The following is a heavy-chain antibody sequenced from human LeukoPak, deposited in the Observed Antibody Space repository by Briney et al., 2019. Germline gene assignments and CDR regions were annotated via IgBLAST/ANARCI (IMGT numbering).Heavy chain of an antibody. J-gene: IGHJ4*02. V-gene: IGHV4-30-2*01. D-gene: IGHD3-22*01. Sequence: PSETLSLTCAVSGGSISSGGYSWGWIRQPPGKGLEWIGYIYHSGSTYYNSSLKSRVTISVDRSKNQFSLKLSSVTAADTAVYYCARGEYYYDSSGYYYDYFDYWGQGTLVTVSS. CDR1: GGSISSGGYS. CDR3: ARGEYYYDSSGYYYDYFDY. CDR2: IYHSGST.